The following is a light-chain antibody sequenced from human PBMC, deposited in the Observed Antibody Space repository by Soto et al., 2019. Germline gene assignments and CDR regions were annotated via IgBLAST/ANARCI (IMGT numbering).Light chain of an antibody. Sequence: EIVMTQSPATLSVSPGERATLSCRASQSVSINLAWYQHKPGQAPRLLIYDASTRATGVPARFSGSGSGTEFTLTISSLQSEDFAVYYCQQYDNWPPYTFGKGTKLEIK. V-gene: IGKV3-15*01. CDR3: QQYDNWPPYT. CDR2: DAS. CDR1: QSVSIN. J-gene: IGKJ2*01.